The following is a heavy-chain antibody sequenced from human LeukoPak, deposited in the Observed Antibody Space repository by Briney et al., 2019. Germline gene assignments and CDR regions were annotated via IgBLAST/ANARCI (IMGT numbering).Heavy chain of an antibody. J-gene: IGHJ6*02. Sequence: PGGSLRRSCAASGFTFYNYGVHWVRPAPGKGLEWVSLISYDGGKQKYADCVKGRFTISRDNSKNTVYLQLNSLRAEDTAVYYCAKDRRMMSAYYGMDVRGRGTTVIVSS. CDR2: ISYDGGKQ. V-gene: IGHV3-30*18. D-gene: IGHD3-16*01. CDR1: GFTFYNYG. CDR3: AKDRRMMSAYYGMDV.